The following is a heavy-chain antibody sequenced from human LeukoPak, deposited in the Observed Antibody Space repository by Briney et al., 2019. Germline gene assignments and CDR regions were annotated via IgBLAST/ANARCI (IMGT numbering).Heavy chain of an antibody. CDR2: IIPIFGTA. CDR3: ARRPQAAAGRHHFDY. J-gene: IGHJ4*02. CDR1: GGTFSIYA. D-gene: IGHD6-13*01. Sequence: SVKVSCKASGGTFSIYAISWVRQAPGQGLEWMGGIIPIFGTANYAQKFQGRVTITADESTSTAYMELSSLRSEDTAVYYCARRPQAAAGRHHFDYWGQGTLVTVSS. V-gene: IGHV1-69*13.